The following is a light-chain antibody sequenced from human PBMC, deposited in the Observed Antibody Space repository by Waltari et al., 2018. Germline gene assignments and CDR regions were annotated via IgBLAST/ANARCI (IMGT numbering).Light chain of an antibody. V-gene: IGKV3-20*01. J-gene: IGKJ2*01. Sequence: EIVLTQSPGTLSLSPGERATLSCRASQSVNSYYLSWYQQKPGQATRLVIYGSSIRATDIPDRFTGIGSGTDFTLTISRVEPEDFAVYYCQQYGSSPYTFGQGTKVEI. CDR1: QSVNSYY. CDR2: GSS. CDR3: QQYGSSPYT.